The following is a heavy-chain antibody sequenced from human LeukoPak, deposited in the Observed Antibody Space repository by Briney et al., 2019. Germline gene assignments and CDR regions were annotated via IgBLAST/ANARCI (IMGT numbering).Heavy chain of an antibody. J-gene: IGHJ3*02. CDR2: IYSGGST. CDR3: ARGGISVARTMEAFDI. CDR1: GFTVSSNY. D-gene: IGHD6-19*01. V-gene: IGHV3-53*01. Sequence: GGSLRLSCAASGFTVSSNYMSWVRQAPGKGLEWVSVIYSGGSTYYADSVKGRFTISRDNSKNTLYLQMNSLRAEDTAVYYCARGGISVARTMEAFDIWGQGTMVTVSS.